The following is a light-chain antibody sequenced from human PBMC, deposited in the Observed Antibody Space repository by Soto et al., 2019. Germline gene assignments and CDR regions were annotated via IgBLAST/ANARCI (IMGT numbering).Light chain of an antibody. J-gene: IGKJ5*01. Sequence: EIVMTQSPGTLSVSPGERATLSCRASQSVRSNIAWYQQKPGQAPRLLIYGASTRATGIPARFSGSGSGTEFTLTISSLQSEDFAVYYCQQYNTMPPITFGQGTRLEI. V-gene: IGKV3-15*01. CDR2: GAS. CDR3: QQYNTMPPIT. CDR1: QSVRSN.